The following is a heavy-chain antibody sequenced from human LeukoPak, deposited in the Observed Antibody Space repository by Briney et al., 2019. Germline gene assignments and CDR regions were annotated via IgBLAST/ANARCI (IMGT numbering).Heavy chain of an antibody. Sequence: PGGSLRLSCAASGYTFSSYAMSWVRQAPGKGLEWVSAISGSGGSTYYADSVKGRFTISRDNSKNTLYLQMNSLRAEDTAVYYCAKPMTYYDSSGYYPFDYWGQGTLVTVSS. D-gene: IGHD3-22*01. V-gene: IGHV3-23*01. CDR3: AKPMTYYDSSGYYPFDY. CDR2: ISGSGGST. CDR1: GYTFSSYA. J-gene: IGHJ4*02.